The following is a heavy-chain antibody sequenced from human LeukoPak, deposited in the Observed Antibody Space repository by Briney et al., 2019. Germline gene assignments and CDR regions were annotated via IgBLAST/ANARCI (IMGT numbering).Heavy chain of an antibody. J-gene: IGHJ1*01. V-gene: IGHV3-7*01. CDR2: INPDGRDT. CDR3: TSWGDTTAEYFQR. Sequence: GGSLRLSCVVSGFTFNRCWMNWVRQAPGKGLEWVAHINPDGRDTYYVDSVRGRFTISKDNAQNSMYLQMNSLRVEDTAVYYCTSWGDTTAEYFQRWGQGTLVTVSS. D-gene: IGHD2-21*02. CDR1: GFTFNRCW.